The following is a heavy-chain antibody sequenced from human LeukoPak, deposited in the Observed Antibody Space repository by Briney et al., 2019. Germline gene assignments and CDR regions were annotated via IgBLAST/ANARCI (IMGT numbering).Heavy chain of an antibody. CDR2: IYYSGST. D-gene: IGHD3-10*01. CDR3: ARVIWFGAVFDY. J-gene: IGHJ4*02. V-gene: IGHV4-59*01. Sequence: SETLPLTCTVSGGSISSYYWSWIRQPPGKGLEWIGYIYYSGSTNYNPSLKSRVTISVDTSKNQFSLKLSSVTAADTAVYYCARVIWFGAVFDYWGQGTLVTVSS. CDR1: GGSISSYY.